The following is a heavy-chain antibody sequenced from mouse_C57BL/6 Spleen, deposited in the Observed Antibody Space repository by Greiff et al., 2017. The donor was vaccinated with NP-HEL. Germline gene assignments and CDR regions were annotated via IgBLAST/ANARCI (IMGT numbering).Heavy chain of an antibody. CDR2: IDPSDSYT. CDR1: GYTFTSYW. V-gene: IGHV1-50*01. CDR3: GRTTVVSYAMDY. J-gene: IGHJ4*01. Sequence: QVQLQQSGAELVKPGASVKLSCKASGYTFTSYWMQWVKQRPGQGLEWIGVIDPSDSYTNYNQKFKGKATLTVDTSSSTAYMQLSSLTSEDSTVDYCGRTTVVSYAMDYWGQGTSVTVSS. D-gene: IGHD1-1*01.